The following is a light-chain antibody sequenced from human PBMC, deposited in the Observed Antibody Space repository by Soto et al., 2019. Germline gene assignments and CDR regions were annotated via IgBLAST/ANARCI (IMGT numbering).Light chain of an antibody. CDR1: QSVSSY. J-gene: IGKJ5*01. CDR3: QQYDNWPIT. V-gene: IGKV3-15*01. Sequence: EIVLTQSPATLSVSPGERATLSCRASQSVSSYLAWYQQKPGQAPRLLIYGASTRATGIPARFSGSGSGTEFTLTISSLQSEDSAVYYCQQYDNWPITFGQGTRLEIK. CDR2: GAS.